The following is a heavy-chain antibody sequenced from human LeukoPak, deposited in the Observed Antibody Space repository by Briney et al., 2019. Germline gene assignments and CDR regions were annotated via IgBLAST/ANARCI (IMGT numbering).Heavy chain of an antibody. D-gene: IGHD1-26*01. V-gene: IGHV4-4*07. J-gene: IGHJ4*02. CDR2: IYASGST. Sequence: KPSETLSLTCTVSGGSISSYFWSWIRQPAGKGLEWIGRIYASGSTNFNPSLKSRVTMSLDTSKNQFALKLSSVTAADTAVYYCARGALVEATQYLFDYWGQGTLVTVSS. CDR3: ARGALVEATQYLFDY. CDR1: GGSISSYF.